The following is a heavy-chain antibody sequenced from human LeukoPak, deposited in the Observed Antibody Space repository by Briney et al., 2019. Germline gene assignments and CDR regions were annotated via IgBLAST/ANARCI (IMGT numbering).Heavy chain of an antibody. CDR3: ARDRVVAPYFDY. Sequence: SETLSLTRTVSGGSISSGDYYWSWIRQSPRTGLEWIGYIYYSGSTYYNPSLKSRVTISVDTSKNQFSLKLSSVTAADTAVYYCARDRVVAPYFDYWGQGTLVTVSS. V-gene: IGHV4-30-4*01. CDR1: GGSISSGDYY. J-gene: IGHJ4*02. CDR2: IYYSGST. D-gene: IGHD2-15*01.